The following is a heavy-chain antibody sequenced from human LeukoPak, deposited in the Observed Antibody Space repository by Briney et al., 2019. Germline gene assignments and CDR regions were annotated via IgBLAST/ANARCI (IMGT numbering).Heavy chain of an antibody. V-gene: IGHV4-34*01. CDR2: INHSGST. J-gene: IGHJ4*02. D-gene: IGHD3-22*01. CDR3: AAYYYDSSGYYRFDY. Sequence: SWVRQXPGXGLEWIGEINHSGSTNYNPSLKSRVTISVDTSKNQFSLKLSSVTAADTAVYYCAAYYYDSSGYYRFDYWGQGTLVTVSS.